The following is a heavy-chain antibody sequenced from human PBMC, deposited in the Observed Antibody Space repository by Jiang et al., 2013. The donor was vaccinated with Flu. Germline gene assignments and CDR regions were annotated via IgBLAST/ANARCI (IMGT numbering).Heavy chain of an antibody. CDR2: ISGYNGNT. J-gene: IGHJ3*02. Sequence: GAEVKKPGASVKVSCKASGYSFTNYGITWVRQAPGQGLEWMGWISGYNGNTNYIQNLQGRVTMTTDTSTTTAYMELRSLRSGDTAVYYCARIEGWEQGVGGFDMWGQGTMVTVSS. CDR1: GYSFTNYG. V-gene: IGHV1-18*04. D-gene: IGHD1-26*01. CDR3: ARIEGWEQGVGGFDM.